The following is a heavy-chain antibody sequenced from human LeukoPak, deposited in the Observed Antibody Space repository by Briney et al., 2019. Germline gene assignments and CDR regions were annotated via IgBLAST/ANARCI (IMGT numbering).Heavy chain of an antibody. D-gene: IGHD6-19*01. CDR2: FYYGGST. CDR1: GGSISSSGSY. Sequence: NPSEILSLTCTVSGGSISSSGSYWGWIRQTPGKGLEWIGSFYYGGSTYHNPSLKSRVTISVDTSKNQFSLKLSSVTAADTAVYYCARASSHIAVAGTGIYYYYGMDVWGQGTTVTVSS. CDR3: ARASSHIAVAGTGIYYYYGMDV. J-gene: IGHJ6*02. V-gene: IGHV4-39*07.